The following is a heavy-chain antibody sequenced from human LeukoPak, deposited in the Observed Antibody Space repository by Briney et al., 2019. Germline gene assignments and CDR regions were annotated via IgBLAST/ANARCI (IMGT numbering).Heavy chain of an antibody. D-gene: IGHD6-19*01. J-gene: IGHJ4*02. CDR3: ARHSSGWYYFDY. CDR1: GDSINSLDL. CDR2: MYLSGTT. Sequence: PSGTLSLTCTVSGDSINSLDLWSWVRQPPGKGLEWIGEMYLSGTTYYNPSLKSRVTISVDTSKNQFSLKLSSVTAADTAVYYCARHSSGWYYFDYWGQGTLVTVSS. V-gene: IGHV4-4*02.